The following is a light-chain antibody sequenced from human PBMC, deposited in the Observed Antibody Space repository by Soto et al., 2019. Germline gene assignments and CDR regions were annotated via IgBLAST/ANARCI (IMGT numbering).Light chain of an antibody. CDR1: QTVGSSY. CDR3: QQYGSSPGT. J-gene: IGKJ1*01. Sequence: EIVLTQSPATLSSSPGERATLSCRASQTVGSSYLAWYQQKPGQAPRLLIYGASSRATGIPDRFSGSGSGTDFTLTISRLEPEDFAVYYCQQYGSSPGTFGQGTKVDIK. V-gene: IGKV3-20*01. CDR2: GAS.